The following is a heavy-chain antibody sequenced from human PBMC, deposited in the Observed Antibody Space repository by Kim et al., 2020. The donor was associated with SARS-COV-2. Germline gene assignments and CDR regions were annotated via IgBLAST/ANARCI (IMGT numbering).Heavy chain of an antibody. CDR2: IWYDGSNK. J-gene: IGHJ5*02. D-gene: IGHD6-6*01. CDR1: GFTFSSYG. Sequence: GGSLRLSCAASGFTFSSYGMHWVRQAPGKGLEWVAVIWYDGSNKYYADSVKGRFTISRDNSKNTLYLQMNSLRAEDTAVYYCARDFRGSSSSHWFDPWGQGTLVTVSS. V-gene: IGHV3-33*01. CDR3: ARDFRGSSSSHWFDP.